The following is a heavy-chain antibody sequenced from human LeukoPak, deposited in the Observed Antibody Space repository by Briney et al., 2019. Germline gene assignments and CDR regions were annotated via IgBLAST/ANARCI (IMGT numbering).Heavy chain of an antibody. D-gene: IGHD3-10*01. CDR2: ISAYNGNT. Sequence: ASVKVSCKASGYTFTSYGISWVRQAPGQGLEWMGWISAYNGNTNYAQKLQGRVTMTRDTSISTAYMELSRLRSDDTAVYYCARGGLLLLWFGESSFDYWGQGTLVTVSS. CDR1: GYTFTSYG. CDR3: ARGGLLLLWFGESSFDY. V-gene: IGHV1-18*01. J-gene: IGHJ4*02.